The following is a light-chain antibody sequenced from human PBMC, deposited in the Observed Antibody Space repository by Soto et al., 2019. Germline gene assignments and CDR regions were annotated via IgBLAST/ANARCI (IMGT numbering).Light chain of an antibody. J-gene: IGLJ1*01. CDR3: CSYVGRNTFV. V-gene: IGLV2-11*01. Sequence: QSALAQPRSVSGSPGQSVTISCTGTSSDVGGYNYVSWYQQHPAKAPKLMIYDVNKRPSGVPDRFSGSKSGNTASPTISGLRAEDEADYYCCSYVGRNTFVFGTGTKVTVL. CDR1: SSDVGGYNY. CDR2: DVN.